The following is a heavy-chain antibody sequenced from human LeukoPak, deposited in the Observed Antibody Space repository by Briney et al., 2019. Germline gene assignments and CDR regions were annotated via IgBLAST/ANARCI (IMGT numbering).Heavy chain of an antibody. J-gene: IGHJ3*02. Sequence: GGSLRLSCAASGFTFDDYGMSWVRQAPGKGLEWVSGINWNGGSTGYADSVKGRFTISRDNAKNSLYLQMNSLRAEDTALYYCARGGSGVTQLWLQFAFDIWGQGTMVTVSS. V-gene: IGHV3-20*04. CDR3: ARGGSGVTQLWLQFAFDI. CDR1: GFTFDDYG. CDR2: INWNGGST. D-gene: IGHD5-18*01.